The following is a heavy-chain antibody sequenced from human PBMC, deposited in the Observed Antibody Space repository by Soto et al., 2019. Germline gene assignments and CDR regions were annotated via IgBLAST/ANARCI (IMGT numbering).Heavy chain of an antibody. CDR1: GYNLTELS. D-gene: IGHD3-10*01. CDR2: FDTEDGET. CDR3: ATGLIAVYMVRGVRDFDY. Sequence: ASVKVSCKVSGYNLTELSMHWVRQAPGKGLEWMGGFDTEDGETIYAQKFQGRVTMTEDTSTDTAYMELSSLRSEDTAVYYCATGLIAVYMVRGVRDFDYWGQGTLVTVSS. J-gene: IGHJ4*02. V-gene: IGHV1-24*01.